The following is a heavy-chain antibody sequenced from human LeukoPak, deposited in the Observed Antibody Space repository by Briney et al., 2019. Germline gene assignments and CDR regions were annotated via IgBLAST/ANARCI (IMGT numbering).Heavy chain of an antibody. V-gene: IGHV1-69*05. J-gene: IGHJ3*02. D-gene: IGHD3-9*01. Sequence: SVKVSCKASGGTFSSYAISWVRQAPGQGLEWMGRIIPIFGTANYAQKFQGRVTITTNESTSTAYMELSSLRSEDTAVYYCAGDYDILTGYYHDAFDIWGQGTMVTVS. CDR2: IIPIFGTA. CDR3: AGDYDILTGYYHDAFDI. CDR1: GGTFSSYA.